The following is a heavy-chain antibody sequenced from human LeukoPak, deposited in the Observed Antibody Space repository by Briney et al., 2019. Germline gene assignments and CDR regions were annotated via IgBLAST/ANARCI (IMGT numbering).Heavy chain of an antibody. CDR3: ARLRYSGSYGSLPHYYFDY. CDR2: IYYSGST. V-gene: IGHV4-39*01. J-gene: IGHJ4*02. Sequence: SETLSLTCTVSGGSISSYYWSWIRQPPGKGLEWIGSIYYSGSTYYNPSLKSRVTISVDTSKNQFSLKLSSVTAADTAVYYCARLRYSGSYGSLPHYYFDYWGQGTLVTVSS. D-gene: IGHD1-26*01. CDR1: GGSISSYY.